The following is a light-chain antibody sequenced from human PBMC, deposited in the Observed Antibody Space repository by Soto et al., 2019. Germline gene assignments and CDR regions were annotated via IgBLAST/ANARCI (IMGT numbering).Light chain of an antibody. V-gene: IGKV1-33*01. CDR1: QDINNY. J-gene: IGKJ5*01. CDR3: KQSDNHLPIT. CDR2: DAS. Sequence: DIQMTQSPSSLSASVGDRVTITCQASQDINNYLNWYQQKPGKAPKLLIYDASNLETGVPSRFNSIRSEKHFTLNISSLQTEDIAIYYCKQSDNHLPITFGRGTRLEIK.